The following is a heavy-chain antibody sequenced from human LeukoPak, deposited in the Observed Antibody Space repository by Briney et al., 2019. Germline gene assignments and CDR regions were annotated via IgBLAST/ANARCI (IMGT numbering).Heavy chain of an antibody. J-gene: IGHJ1*01. D-gene: IGHD3-16*01. Sequence: GGSLRLSCSASGFSFSDYDMNWVRQAPGKGLEWVSAISGRSSHIYYGESVKGRFTISRDNAKNPLYLQMDGLGVEDTAVYYCGRAFPPLRTSSAGDLWGQGTLVIVSS. V-gene: IGHV3-21*01. CDR1: GFSFSDYD. CDR2: ISGRSSHI. CDR3: GRAFPPLRTSSAGDL.